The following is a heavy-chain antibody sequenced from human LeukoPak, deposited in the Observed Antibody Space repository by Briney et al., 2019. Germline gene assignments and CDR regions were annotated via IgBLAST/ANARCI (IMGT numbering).Heavy chain of an antibody. D-gene: IGHD3-22*01. CDR3: ANHYYDSSGYYSFDY. J-gene: IGHJ4*02. Sequence: GGSLRLSCAASGFTFSDYYMSWIRQAPGKGLEWVSYISSSGSTIYYADSVKGRFTISRDNAKNSLYLQMNSPRAEDTAVYYCANHYYDSSGYYSFDYWGQGTLVTVSS. CDR2: ISSSGSTI. V-gene: IGHV3-11*01. CDR1: GFTFSDYY.